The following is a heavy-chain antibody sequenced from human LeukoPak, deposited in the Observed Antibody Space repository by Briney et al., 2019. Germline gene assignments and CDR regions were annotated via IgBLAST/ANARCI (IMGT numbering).Heavy chain of an antibody. CDR1: GFTFDDYT. Sequence: QSGGSLRLSCAASGFTFDDYTMHWVRHAPGKGLEWVSLISWDGRSTYYADSVKGRFTISRDNSKNSLYLQMNSLRTEDTALYYCATNTRVYSYGHYYYMDVWGKGTTVTVSS. CDR2: ISWDGRST. V-gene: IGHV3-43*01. CDR3: ATNTRVYSYGHYYYMDV. J-gene: IGHJ6*03. D-gene: IGHD5-18*01.